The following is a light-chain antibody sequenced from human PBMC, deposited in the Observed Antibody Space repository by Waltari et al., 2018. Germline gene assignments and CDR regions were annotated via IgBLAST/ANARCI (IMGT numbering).Light chain of an antibody. CDR3: MQALQTPT. J-gene: IGKJ4*01. Sequence: DIVLTQSPLSLPATPAEPASISCRPSPSLLHSNGYKYLDWYLQKPGQSPQLLIYLGSNRASGVPDRFSGSGSGTDFTLEISRVEAEDVGVYYCMQALQTPTFGGGTKVEIK. V-gene: IGKV2-28*01. CDR2: LGS. CDR1: PSLLHSNGYKY.